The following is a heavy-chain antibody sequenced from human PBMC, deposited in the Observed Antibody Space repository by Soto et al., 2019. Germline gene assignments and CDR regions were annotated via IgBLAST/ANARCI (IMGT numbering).Heavy chain of an antibody. CDR3: AATEGDAFDI. CDR1: GGSVSSGSYY. V-gene: IGHV4-61*01. J-gene: IGHJ3*02. CDR2: IYYSGST. D-gene: IGHD1-26*01. Sequence: SETLSLTCTVSGGSVSSGSYYWSWIRQPPGKGLEWIGYIYYSGSTNYNPSLKSRVTISVDTSKNQFSLKLSSVTAADTAVYYCAATEGDAFDILRQGTMVTVS.